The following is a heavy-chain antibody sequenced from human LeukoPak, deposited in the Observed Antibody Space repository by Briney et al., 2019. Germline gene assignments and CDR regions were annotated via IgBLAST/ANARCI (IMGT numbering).Heavy chain of an antibody. J-gene: IGHJ6*03. CDR1: GGTFGSYA. D-gene: IGHD2/OR15-2a*01. CDR3: ARDTIIRGYMDV. Sequence: GASVKVSCKASGGTFGSYAISWVRQAPGQGLEWMGRIIPIFGTANYAQKFQGRVTITTDESTSTAYMELSSLRSEDTAVYYCARDTIIRGYMDVWGKGTTVTVSS. CDR2: IIPIFGTA. V-gene: IGHV1-69*05.